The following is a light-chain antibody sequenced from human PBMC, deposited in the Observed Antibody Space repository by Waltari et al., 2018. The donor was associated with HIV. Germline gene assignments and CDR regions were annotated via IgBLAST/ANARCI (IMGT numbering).Light chain of an antibody. Sequence: QPVLPHLPSVSGTPGQTVTISCSVRDSHIGTSSVYWYQVLPGTTPRLLIFSNHERPSGVPGRFSGSKSGASASLTIFGLRSEDEADYYCSTWDKTQSAQVFGGGTKLTVL. J-gene: IGLJ3*02. V-gene: IGLV1-47*01. CDR1: DSHIGTSS. CDR2: SNH. CDR3: STWDKTQSAQV.